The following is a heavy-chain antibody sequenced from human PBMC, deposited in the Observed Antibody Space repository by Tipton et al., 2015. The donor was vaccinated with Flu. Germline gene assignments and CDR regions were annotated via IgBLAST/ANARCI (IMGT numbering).Heavy chain of an antibody. J-gene: IGHJ3*01. D-gene: IGHD2-2*01. V-gene: IGHV4-39*07. CDR3: ARSLEDQLEAFAV. CDR1: GGSISSRSFY. CDR2: IYFSGST. Sequence: TLSLTCTVSGGSISSRSFYWGWIRQPQGKGLEWIGTIYFSGSTYYNPSLKSRVTISTDTSKNQLSLKVTSVTAADTAVYYCARSLEDQLEAFAVWGQGTTVTVSS.